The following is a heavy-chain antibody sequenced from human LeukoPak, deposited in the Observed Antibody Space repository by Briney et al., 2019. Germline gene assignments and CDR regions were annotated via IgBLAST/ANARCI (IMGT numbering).Heavy chain of an antibody. Sequence: GGSLRLYCAASGFTFSDYDMNWVRQAPGKGLEWLPYISSDGSNIYYADSVRGRITISRDNAKNSLYLQMNSLRAEDSAIYYCALALDYWGQGTLVTVSS. V-gene: IGHV3-48*03. CDR1: GFTFSDYD. CDR3: ALALDY. D-gene: IGHD3-3*02. CDR2: ISSDGSNI. J-gene: IGHJ4*02.